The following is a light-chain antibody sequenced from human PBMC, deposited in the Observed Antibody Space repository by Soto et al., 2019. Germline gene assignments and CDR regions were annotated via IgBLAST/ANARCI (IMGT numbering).Light chain of an antibody. J-gene: IGLJ1*01. CDR2: EVT. CDR3: SSYTGSRTLYV. Sequence: QSVLTQPASVSGSPGQSITISCTGTSSDVGTYNYVSWYQQHPGKAPKVMIYEVTYRPSGVSNRFSGSKSGNTASLTISAPHAEEDADYTCSSYTGSRTLYVFGTGTKVTV. CDR1: SSDVGTYNY. V-gene: IGLV2-14*01.